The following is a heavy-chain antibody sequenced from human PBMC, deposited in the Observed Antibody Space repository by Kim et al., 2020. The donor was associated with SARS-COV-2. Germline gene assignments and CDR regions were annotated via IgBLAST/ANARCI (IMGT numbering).Heavy chain of an antibody. CDR1: GGSISSSSYY. Sequence: SETLSLTCTVSGGSISSSSYYWGWIRQPPGKGLEWIGCNYYSGGTYYNPHLKSRVTISVDTYNNQFSLMLISVTAADTAECYFAGRAHLGNWIDPWGQGT. CDR3: AGRAHLGNWIDP. CDR2: NYYSGGT. D-gene: IGHD7-27*01. J-gene: IGHJ5*02. V-gene: IGHV4-39*01.